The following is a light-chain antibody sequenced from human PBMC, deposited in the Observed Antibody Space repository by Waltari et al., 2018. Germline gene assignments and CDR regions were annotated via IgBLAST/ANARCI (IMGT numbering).Light chain of an antibody. CDR2: KAG. Sequence: QSALTQPASASGSPGQSITISCPGTNSDVDGYKYVSWYQHHPGKAPKLIIYKAGNRPSGVANRFSGSKSGNTASLTISGLQAEDEAHYYCSSSFSGRAPVLFGGGTKLTVL. CDR3: SSSFSGRAPVL. V-gene: IGLV2-14*01. CDR1: NSDVDGYKY. J-gene: IGLJ2*01.